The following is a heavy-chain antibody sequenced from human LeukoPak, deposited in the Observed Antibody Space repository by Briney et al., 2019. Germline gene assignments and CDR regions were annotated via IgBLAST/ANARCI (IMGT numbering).Heavy chain of an antibody. Sequence: GGPLRLSCAASGFTFSNYWMTWVRQAPGKGLEWVSAISGSGGSTYYADSVKGRFTISRDNSKNTLYLQMNSLRAEDTAVYYCAKERSYYYGSGSSFDYWGQGTLVTVSS. D-gene: IGHD3-10*01. V-gene: IGHV3-23*01. CDR3: AKERSYYYGSGSSFDY. CDR1: GFTFSNYW. CDR2: ISGSGGST. J-gene: IGHJ4*02.